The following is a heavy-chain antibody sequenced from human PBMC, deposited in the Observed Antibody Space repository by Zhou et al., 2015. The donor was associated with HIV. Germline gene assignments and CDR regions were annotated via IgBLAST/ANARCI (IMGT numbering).Heavy chain of an antibody. CDR2: ITPMFDIK. V-gene: IGHV1-69*17. D-gene: IGHD3-22*01. CDR1: GGTFSGSD. J-gene: IGHJ3*01. CDR3: ARSSVNHDNAFDL. Sequence: LVQSGTEVRKPGSSVNVSCKASGGTFSGSDISWVRQAPGQGLEWMGGITPMFDIKNYAQKFRARLNITVDQSTTTAYMELSSLTSEDAAIYFCARSSVNHDNAFDLWGQGTNVIVSS.